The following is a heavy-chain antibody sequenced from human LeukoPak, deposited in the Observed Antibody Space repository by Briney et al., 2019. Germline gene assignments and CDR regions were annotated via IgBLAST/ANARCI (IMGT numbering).Heavy chain of an antibody. CDR3: ARLYGDYQYYYYYYMDV. Sequence: ASVKVSCKASGYTFTGYYIHWVRQAPGQGLEWMGWINPNSGGTNYAQKFQGRVTMTRDTSISTAYMELSRLRSDDTAVYYCARLYGDYQYYYYYYMDVWGKGTTVTVSS. J-gene: IGHJ6*03. V-gene: IGHV1-2*02. D-gene: IGHD4-17*01. CDR2: INPNSGGT. CDR1: GYTFTGYY.